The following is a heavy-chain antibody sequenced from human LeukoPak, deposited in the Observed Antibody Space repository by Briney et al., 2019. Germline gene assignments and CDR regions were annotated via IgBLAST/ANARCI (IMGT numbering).Heavy chain of an antibody. D-gene: IGHD5-24*01. CDR1: EYTFTSYD. V-gene: IGHV1-8*01. CDR2: MNPNSGNT. J-gene: IGHJ4*02. Sequence: VASVKVSCKASEYTFTSYDVNWVRQAPGQGLEWMGWMNPNSGNTGYAQKLQGRVTMTTDTSTSTAYMELRSLRSDDTAVYYCATVEMATIGNWGQGTLVTVSS. CDR3: ATVEMATIGN.